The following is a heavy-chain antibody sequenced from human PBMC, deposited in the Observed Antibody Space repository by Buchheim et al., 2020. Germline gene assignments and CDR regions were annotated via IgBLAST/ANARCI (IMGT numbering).Heavy chain of an antibody. CDR1: GGSFSGYY. V-gene: IGHV4-34*01. CDR3: AGAYYQLSDYYYYGMDV. D-gene: IGHD2-2*01. Sequence: QVLLQQWGAGLLKPSETLSLTCAVYGGSFSGYYWSWIRQPPGKGLEWIGEINHSGSTNYIPSLKSRVTISVDTSKNQFSLKLSSVTAADTAVYYCAGAYYQLSDYYYYGMDVWGQGTT. CDR2: INHSGST. J-gene: IGHJ6*02.